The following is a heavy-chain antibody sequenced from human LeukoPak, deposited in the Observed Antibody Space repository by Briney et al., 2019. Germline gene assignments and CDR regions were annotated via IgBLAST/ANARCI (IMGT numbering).Heavy chain of an antibody. CDR3: ARGSGEFYGDYGDGMDV. D-gene: IGHD4-17*01. CDR1: GYTFTSYA. J-gene: IGHJ6*04. CDR2: INAGNGNT. Sequence: ASVKVSCKASGYTFTSYAMHWVRQAPGQRLEWMGWINAGNGNTKYSQKFQGRVTITRDTSASTAYMELSSLRSEDTAVYYCARGSGEFYGDYGDGMDVGAKGPTATVS. V-gene: IGHV1-3*01.